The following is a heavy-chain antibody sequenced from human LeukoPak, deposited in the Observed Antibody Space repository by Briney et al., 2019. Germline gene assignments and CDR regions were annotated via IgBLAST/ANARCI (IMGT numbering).Heavy chain of an antibody. CDR2: ISAYNGNT. CDR3: ARDLVGYGSGSYCAGT. J-gene: IGHJ5*02. D-gene: IGHD3-10*01. CDR1: GYTFTGYY. Sequence: GASVKVSCKASGYTFTGYYIHWVRQAPGQGLEWMGWISAYNGNTNYAQKLQGRVTMTTDTSTSTAYMELRSLRSDDTAVYYCARDLVGYGSGSYCAGTWGQGTLVTVSS. V-gene: IGHV1-18*04.